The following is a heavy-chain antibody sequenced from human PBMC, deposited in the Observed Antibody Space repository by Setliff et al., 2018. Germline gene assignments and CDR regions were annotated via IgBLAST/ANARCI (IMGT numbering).Heavy chain of an antibody. D-gene: IGHD3-3*01. CDR1: GFTFSNYA. V-gene: IGHV3-23*03. J-gene: IGHJ4*02. Sequence: GGSLRLSCAASGFTFSNYAVSWVRQAPGKGLEWVSTIFGGSSSPYYADSVKGRFTISRDNSKSTLYLQMNSLRAEDTAVYYCAKAASPLFGILGVEYYFDSWGQGNQVTVSS. CDR2: IFGGSSSP. CDR3: AKAASPLFGILGVEYYFDS.